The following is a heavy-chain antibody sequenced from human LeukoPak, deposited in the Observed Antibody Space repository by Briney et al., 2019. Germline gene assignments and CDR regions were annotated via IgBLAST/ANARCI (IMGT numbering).Heavy chain of an antibody. D-gene: IGHD3-22*01. CDR3: AKDIGADYYYDSSGYFI. CDR1: GFTFDNYA. CDR2: ISGDGDST. J-gene: IGHJ3*02. Sequence: PGGSLRLSCEASGFTFDNYAMHWVRQLPAKGLEWVSLISGDGDSTYYPDSVKGRFTISRDNSKNSLYLQMNSLRTEDTALYYCAKDIGADYYYDSSGYFIWGQGTMVTVSS. V-gene: IGHV3-43*02.